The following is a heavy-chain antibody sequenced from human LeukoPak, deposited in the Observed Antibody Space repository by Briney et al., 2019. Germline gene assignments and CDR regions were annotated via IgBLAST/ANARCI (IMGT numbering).Heavy chain of an antibody. CDR3: AIEDCSSTSCYSGAFDI. V-gene: IGHV1-18*01. J-gene: IGHJ3*02. D-gene: IGHD2-2*01. CDR1: GYTFTSYG. CDR2: ISAYNGNT. Sequence: ASVKVSCKASGYTFTSYGISWVRQAPGQGLEWMGWISAYNGNTNYAQKLQGRVTMTTDTSTSTAYMELRSLRSDDTAVYYCAIEDCSSTSCYSGAFDIWAKGQWSPSLQ.